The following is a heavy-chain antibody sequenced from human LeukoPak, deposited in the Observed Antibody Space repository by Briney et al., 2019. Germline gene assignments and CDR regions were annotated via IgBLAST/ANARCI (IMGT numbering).Heavy chain of an antibody. V-gene: IGHV3-21*01. J-gene: IGHJ4*02. CDR1: GFTFSSYS. Sequence: GGSLRLSCAASGFTFSSYSMNWVRQAPGKGLEWVSSITSTTNYRLYADSVKGRFTISRDNTKNSVYLQMNSLRAEDTAVYYCARGLPPATFDYWGQGTLDTVSS. CDR2: ITSTTNYR. D-gene: IGHD4-11*01. CDR3: ARGLPPATFDY.